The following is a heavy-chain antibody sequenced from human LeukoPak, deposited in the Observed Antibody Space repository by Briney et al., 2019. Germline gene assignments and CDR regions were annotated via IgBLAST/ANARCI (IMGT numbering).Heavy chain of an antibody. CDR1: GGSIRSYY. V-gene: IGHV3-23*01. J-gene: IGHJ4*02. D-gene: IGHD6-13*01. CDR2: IRESGGST. CDR3: AKTKPYGTTWYGGID. Sequence: ASETLSLTCTVSGGSIRSYYWSWVRQAPGKGLEWVSAIRESGGSTHYADSVKGRFTISRDNSKNTLYLQMNSLRAEDTAVYYFAKTKPYGTTWYGGIDWGQGALVTVSS.